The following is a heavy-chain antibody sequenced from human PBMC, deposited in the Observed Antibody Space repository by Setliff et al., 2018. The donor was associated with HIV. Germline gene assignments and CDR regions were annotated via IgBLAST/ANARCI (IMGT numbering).Heavy chain of an antibody. CDR3: ARDLHWAFDY. J-gene: IGHJ4*02. Sequence: PGESLKISCADSGFTFNSYSMHWVRQAPGKGLEWLAVISYNGGNTYYADSVKGRFTISRDNSKNTLYLQMNSLRAGDTAVYYCARDLHWAFDYWGQGTLVTVSS. CDR2: ISYNGGNT. D-gene: IGHD7-27*01. CDR1: GFTFNSYS. V-gene: IGHV3-30*07.